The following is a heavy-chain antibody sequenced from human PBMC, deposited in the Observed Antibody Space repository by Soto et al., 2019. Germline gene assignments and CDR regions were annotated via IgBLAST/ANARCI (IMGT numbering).Heavy chain of an antibody. Sequence: QVQLVQSGAEVKKPGASVKVSCKASGYTFTSYGISWVRQAPGQGLEWMGWISAYNGNTNYAQKLQSTVTMTTDTSTSTAYMELRRLRSDDAAVYYCARDEDYGLGAYGGWFDPWGQGTLVTVSS. V-gene: IGHV1-18*01. CDR2: ISAYNGNT. CDR3: ARDEDYGLGAYGGWFDP. CDR1: GYTFTSYG. D-gene: IGHD1-26*01. J-gene: IGHJ5*02.